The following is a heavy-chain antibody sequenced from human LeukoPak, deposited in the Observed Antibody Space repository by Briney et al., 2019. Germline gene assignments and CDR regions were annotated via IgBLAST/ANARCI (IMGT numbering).Heavy chain of an antibody. CDR1: GGTFNNHA. Sequence: ASVKVSCKASGGTFNNHAISWVRQASGQGLEWMGWMNPNSGNTGYAQKFQGRVTMTRNTSISTAYMELGSLRSEDTAVYYCARVDSIAAAGSPHYNWFDPWGQGTLVTVSS. V-gene: IGHV1-8*02. J-gene: IGHJ5*02. CDR2: MNPNSGNT. CDR3: ARVDSIAAAGSPHYNWFDP. D-gene: IGHD6-13*01.